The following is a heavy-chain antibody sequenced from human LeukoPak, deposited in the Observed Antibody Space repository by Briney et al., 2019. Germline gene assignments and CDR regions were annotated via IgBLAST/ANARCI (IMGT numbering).Heavy chain of an antibody. D-gene: IGHD6-13*01. CDR2: INPNSGGT. CDR3: GRDQGLAAAAILLHP. J-gene: IGHJ5*02. Sequence: ASVKVSCKASGYTFTGYYMHWVRQAPGQGLEWMGWINPNSGGTNYAQKFQGRVTMTRDTSISTAYMELSRLTSDDTAGDALGRDQGLAAAAILLHPWGQGTLVTVSS. V-gene: IGHV1-2*02. CDR1: GYTFTGYY.